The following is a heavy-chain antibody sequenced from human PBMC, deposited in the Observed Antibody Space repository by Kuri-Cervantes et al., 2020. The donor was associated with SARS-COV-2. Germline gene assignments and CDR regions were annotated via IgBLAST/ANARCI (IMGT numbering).Heavy chain of an antibody. Sequence: GESLKISCAASGFTFSSYAMNWVRQAPGKGLEWVATITDNGDRSYYAGPVKGRFVISRDNSKNTLYLQMNSLRAEDTALYYCAKVSPPFGNWVSHFVYWGQGTLVTVSS. J-gene: IGHJ4*02. CDR3: AKVSPPFGNWVSHFVY. D-gene: IGHD4-23*01. CDR1: GFTFSSYA. V-gene: IGHV3-23*01. CDR2: ITDNGDRS.